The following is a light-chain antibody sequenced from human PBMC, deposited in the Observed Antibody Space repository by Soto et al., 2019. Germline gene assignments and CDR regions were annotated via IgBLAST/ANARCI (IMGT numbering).Light chain of an antibody. CDR2: DVT. CDR3: SSYTSSSTPYV. J-gene: IGLJ1*01. CDR1: SSDVGGYNY. Sequence: LTQPASVSGSPGQSITISCTGTSSDVGGYNYVSWYQQHPVKAPKLMIYDVTNRPSGVSDRFSGSKSGNTASLTISGLQAEDKADYYCSSYTSSSTPYVFGTGTKVTVL. V-gene: IGLV2-14*01.